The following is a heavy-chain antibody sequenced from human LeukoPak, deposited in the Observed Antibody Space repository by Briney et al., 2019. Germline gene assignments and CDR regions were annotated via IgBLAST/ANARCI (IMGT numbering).Heavy chain of an antibody. CDR3: ASNGTGKTRYYGVDV. V-gene: IGHV1-69*06. Sequence: GSSVKVSCQAPGGTFSSYAISWVRPAPGQGLEWMGGIITIFGTANYAQKFQGRATLTADTSPRTAYMELSSLRSEDTAVYYRASNGTGKTRYYGVDVWGQGTTGTVSS. D-gene: IGHD1-1*01. CDR1: GGTFSSYA. J-gene: IGHJ6*02. CDR2: IITIFGTA.